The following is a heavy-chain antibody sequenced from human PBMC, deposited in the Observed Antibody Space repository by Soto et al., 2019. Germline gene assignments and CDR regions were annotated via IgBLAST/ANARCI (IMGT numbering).Heavy chain of an antibody. V-gene: IGHV3-23*01. CDR1: GFTFSSYA. J-gene: IGHJ4*02. CDR2: ISGSGGST. D-gene: IGHD3-10*01. Sequence: GGSLRLSCAASGFTFSSYAMSWVRQAPGKGLEWVSAISGSGGSTYYADSVKGRFTISRDNSKNTLYLQMNSLRAEDTAVYYCAKLRYGSGSYDPSFDYWGQGTLVTVSS. CDR3: AKLRYGSGSYDPSFDY.